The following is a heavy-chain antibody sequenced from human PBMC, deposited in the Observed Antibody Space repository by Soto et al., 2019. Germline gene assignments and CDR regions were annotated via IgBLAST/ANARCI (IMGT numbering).Heavy chain of an antibody. V-gene: IGHV3-21*01. J-gene: IGHJ3*02. Sequence: EVQLVESGGGLVKPGGSLRLSCAASGFTFSSYSMNWVRQAPGKGLEWVSSISSSSSYIYYADSVKGRFTISRDNAKNSLYLQMNSLRAEDTAVYYCARDIHGYGDYYLDDAFDIWGQGTMVTVSS. CDR2: ISSSSSYI. CDR1: GFTFSSYS. D-gene: IGHD4-17*01. CDR3: ARDIHGYGDYYLDDAFDI.